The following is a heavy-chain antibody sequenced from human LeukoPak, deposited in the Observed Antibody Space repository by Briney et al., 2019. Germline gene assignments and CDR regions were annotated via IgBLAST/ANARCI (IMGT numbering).Heavy chain of an antibody. V-gene: IGHV4-34*01. J-gene: IGHJ5*02. Sequence: SETLSLTCAVYGGSFSGYYWSWIRQPPGKGLEWIGEINHSGSTNYNPSLKSRVTISVDTSKNQFSLKLSSVTAADTAVYYCARGDDIVVVPAPRGNWFYPWGQGTLVTVSS. CDR1: GGSFSGYY. CDR2: INHSGST. D-gene: IGHD2-2*01. CDR3: ARGDDIVVVPAPRGNWFYP.